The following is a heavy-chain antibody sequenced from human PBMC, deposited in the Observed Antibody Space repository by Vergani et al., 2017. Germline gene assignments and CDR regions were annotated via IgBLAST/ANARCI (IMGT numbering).Heavy chain of an antibody. V-gene: IGHV3-74*01. J-gene: IGHJ4*02. CDR1: GFTFSSYW. CDR2: INSDGSST. Sequence: EVQLVESGGGLVQPGGSLRLSCAASGFTFSSYWMHWVRQAPGKGLVWVSRINSDGSSTSYADSVKGRFTISRDIAKNTLYLQMNSLRAEDTAVYYCARDRGRYYYDSSGYGWGQGTLVTVSS. CDR3: ARDRGRYYYDSSGYG. D-gene: IGHD3-22*01.